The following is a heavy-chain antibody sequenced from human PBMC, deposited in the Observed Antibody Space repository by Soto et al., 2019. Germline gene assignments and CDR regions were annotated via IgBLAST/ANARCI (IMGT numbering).Heavy chain of an antibody. Sequence: ASVKVSCKASGYTFTSYGISWVRQAPGQGLEWMGWISTYNGDTNYAQKLQGRVTMTTDTSTSTAYMELRSLRSDDTAVYYCARDYFDSSGYYYVPVGAAFDIWGQGTMVTVSS. J-gene: IGHJ3*02. CDR2: ISTYNGDT. D-gene: IGHD3-22*01. CDR3: ARDYFDSSGYYYVPVGAAFDI. CDR1: GYTFTSYG. V-gene: IGHV1-18*01.